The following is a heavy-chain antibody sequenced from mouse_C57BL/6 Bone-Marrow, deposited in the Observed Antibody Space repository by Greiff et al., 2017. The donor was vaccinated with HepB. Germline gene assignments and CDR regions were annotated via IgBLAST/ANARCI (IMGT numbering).Heavy chain of an antibody. D-gene: IGHD2-4*01. V-gene: IGHV5-4*01. CDR2: ISDGGSYT. J-gene: IGHJ3*01. Sequence: VQLKQSGGGLVKPGGSLKLSCAASGFTFSSYAMSWVRQTPEKRLEWVATISDGGSYTYYPDNVKGRFTISRDNAKNNLYLQMSHLKSEDTAMYYCARDRGIYYDYAVPFAYWGQGTLVTVSA. CDR3: ARDRGIYYDYAVPFAY. CDR1: GFTFSSYA.